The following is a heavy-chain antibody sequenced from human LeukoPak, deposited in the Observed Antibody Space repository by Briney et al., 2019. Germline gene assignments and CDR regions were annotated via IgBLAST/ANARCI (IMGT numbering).Heavy chain of an antibody. D-gene: IGHD5-12*01. CDR1: GGSFSGYY. Sequence: SETLSLTCAVYGGSFSGYYWSWIRQPPGKGLEWIGEINHSGSTNYNPSLKSRVTISVDTSKNQFSLKLSSVTAADTAVYYCARRGTLWLEGFDPWGQGTLVTVSS. CDR3: ARRGTLWLEGFDP. J-gene: IGHJ5*02. V-gene: IGHV4-34*01. CDR2: INHSGST.